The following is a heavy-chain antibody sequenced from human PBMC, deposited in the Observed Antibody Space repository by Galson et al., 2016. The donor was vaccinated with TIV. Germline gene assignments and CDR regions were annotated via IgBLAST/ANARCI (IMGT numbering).Heavy chain of an antibody. D-gene: IGHD3-3*01. V-gene: IGHV3-30*02. CDR2: VRYDGSHK. CDR3: AKGMAIFGVIPPWGGMDV. J-gene: IGHJ6*02. CDR1: GFTFSTYV. Sequence: PRLSCAASGFTFSTYVMHWVRQAPGKGLEWVAFVRYDGSHKNYADSVQGRITISRDNSKYTLYLQMNSLRAEDTAVYYCAKGMAIFGVIPPWGGMDVWGQGTRSPAP.